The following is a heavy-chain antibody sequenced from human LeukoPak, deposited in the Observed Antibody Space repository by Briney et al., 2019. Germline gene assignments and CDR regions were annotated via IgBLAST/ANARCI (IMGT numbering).Heavy chain of an antibody. D-gene: IGHD3-22*01. CDR2: ISYDGSNK. J-gene: IGHJ6*03. Sequence: GGSLRLSCAASGFTFSSYAMHWVRQASGKGLEWVAVISYDGSNKYYADSVKGRFTISRDNSKNTLYLQMNSLRAEDTAVYFCARSYDHTGSHFYYYMDVWGKGTTVTVSS. CDR3: ARSYDHTGSHFYYYMDV. V-gene: IGHV3-30-3*01. CDR1: GFTFSSYA.